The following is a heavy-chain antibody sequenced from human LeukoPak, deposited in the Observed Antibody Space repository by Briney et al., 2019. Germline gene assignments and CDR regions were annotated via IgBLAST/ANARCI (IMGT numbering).Heavy chain of an antibody. CDR2: IFYSGNT. V-gene: IGHV4-34*12. CDR1: GGSFSGYY. CDR3: ARSFCDFWSGYCKDDAFDI. J-gene: IGHJ3*02. Sequence: TSETLSLTCAVYGGSFSGYYWGWIRQPPGRGLEWIGNIFYSGNTYYNSSLKSRVTISVDTSKNQFSLKLSSVTAADTAVYYCARSFCDFWSGYCKDDAFDIWGQGTMVTVSS. D-gene: IGHD3-3*01.